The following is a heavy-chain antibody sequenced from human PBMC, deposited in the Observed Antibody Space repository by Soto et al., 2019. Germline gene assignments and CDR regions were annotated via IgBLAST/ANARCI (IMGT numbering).Heavy chain of an antibody. V-gene: IGHV1-18*01. J-gene: IGHJ6*02. CDR2: ISTYNGDT. CDR3: AREGVAPYYYYGMDV. D-gene: IGHD5-12*01. Sequence: QVQLVQSGAEVKKPGASVMVSCKASGYTFTRSGISWVRQAPGQGLEWMGWISTYNGDTKYAQTFQGRVTMTTDTSTSTVHMEVRSLRSDDTAVYYCAREGVAPYYYYGMDVWGQGTPVTVSS. CDR1: GYTFTRSG.